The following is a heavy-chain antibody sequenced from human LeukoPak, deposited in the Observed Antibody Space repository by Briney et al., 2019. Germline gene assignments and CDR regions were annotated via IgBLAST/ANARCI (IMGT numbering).Heavy chain of an antibody. Sequence: PGGSLRLSCAASGFTFSSYGMHWVRQAPGKGLEWVAFIRYDGSKYYYADSVKGRFTISRDNSKNTLYLQMNSLRAEDTAVYYCAKVTGFLEWGHDDAFDIWGQGTMVTVSS. CDR1: GFTFSSYG. V-gene: IGHV3-30*02. CDR3: AKVTGFLEWGHDDAFDI. D-gene: IGHD3-3*01. J-gene: IGHJ3*02. CDR2: IRYDGSKY.